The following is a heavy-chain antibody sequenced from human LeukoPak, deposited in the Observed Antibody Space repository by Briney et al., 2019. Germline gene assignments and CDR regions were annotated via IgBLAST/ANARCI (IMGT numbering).Heavy chain of an antibody. V-gene: IGHV3-7*01. J-gene: IGHJ4*02. CDR1: GFTFSSYW. CDR2: IKQDGSEK. D-gene: IGHD5-12*01. Sequence: GGSLRLSCAASGFTFSSYWMSWVRQAPGKGLEWVANIKQDGSEKYYVDSVKGRFTISRDNAKNSLYLQMNSLRAEDTAVYYCARERETATIYFDSWGQGTLVTVSS. CDR3: ARERETATIYFDS.